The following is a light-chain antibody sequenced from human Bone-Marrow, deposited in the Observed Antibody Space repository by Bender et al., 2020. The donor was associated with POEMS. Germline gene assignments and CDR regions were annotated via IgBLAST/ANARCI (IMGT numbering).Light chain of an antibody. Sequence: SYELTQSPSVSVSPGQTATITCSGEKLGEEYACWYQQKPGQSPVVVIYQDTKRPSGIPERFSGSTSGNTASLTISGTQTMDEDDYYCQSWGSNTAVFGGGTKLTVL. CDR3: QSWGSNTAV. V-gene: IGLV3-1*01. CDR2: QDT. J-gene: IGLJ2*01. CDR1: KLGEEY.